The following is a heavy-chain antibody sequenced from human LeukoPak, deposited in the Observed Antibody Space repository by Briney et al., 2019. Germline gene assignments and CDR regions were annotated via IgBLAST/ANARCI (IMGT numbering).Heavy chain of an antibody. Sequence: QAGGSLRLSCAASGFIFSGSAMHWVRQASGKGLEWVGRIRSKANSYATAYAASVKGRFTISRDDSKNTAYLQMNSLKTEDTAVYYCTRPGRYCSGGSCYFDYWGQGTLVTVSS. J-gene: IGHJ4*02. CDR2: IRSKANSYAT. V-gene: IGHV3-73*01. D-gene: IGHD2-15*01. CDR3: TRPGRYCSGGSCYFDY. CDR1: GFIFSGSA.